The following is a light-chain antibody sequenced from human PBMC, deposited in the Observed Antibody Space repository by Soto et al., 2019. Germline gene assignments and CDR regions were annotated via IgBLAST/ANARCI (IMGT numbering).Light chain of an antibody. V-gene: IGKV3-15*01. CDR1: QSVNSD. Sequence: ETVMTQSPATLSVSPGERATLSCRASQSVNSDLAWYQQKPGQAPRLLIYGASTRATGIPARFSGSGSGTEFPLTISSRQSEDFAVYYCQQYNNWPPEWTFGQGTKVEIK. CDR2: GAS. CDR3: QQYNNWPPEWT. J-gene: IGKJ1*01.